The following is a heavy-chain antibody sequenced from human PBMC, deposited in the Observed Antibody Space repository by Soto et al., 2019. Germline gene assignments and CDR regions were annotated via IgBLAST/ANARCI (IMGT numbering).Heavy chain of an antibody. D-gene: IGHD3-9*01. J-gene: IGHJ6*02. V-gene: IGHV3-11*06. CDR2: ISSSSSYT. Sequence: GGSLRLSCAASGFTFSDYYMSWIRQAPGKGLEWVSYISSSSSYTNYADSVKGRFTISRDNAKNSLYLQMNSLRAEDTAVYYCARAASPYYDILTGGYYYGMDVWGQGTTVTVSS. CDR1: GFTFSDYY. CDR3: ARAASPYYDILTGGYYYGMDV.